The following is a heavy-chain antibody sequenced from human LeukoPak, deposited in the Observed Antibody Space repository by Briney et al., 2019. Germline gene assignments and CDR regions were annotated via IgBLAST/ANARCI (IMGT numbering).Heavy chain of an antibody. CDR2: MIGDAGTT. Sequence: GGPLRLSCAASGFTFHDYTMHWVLQPPGKGLEGVSLMIGDAGTTYYADSVKGRFTISRDNVKNSLYLQMNSLRSEDTVLYSSAKGGQTAARDMDVWGKGTTVSVSS. V-gene: IGHV3-43*01. CDR1: GFTFHDYT. CDR3: AKGGQTAARDMDV. J-gene: IGHJ6*04. D-gene: IGHD2-2*01.